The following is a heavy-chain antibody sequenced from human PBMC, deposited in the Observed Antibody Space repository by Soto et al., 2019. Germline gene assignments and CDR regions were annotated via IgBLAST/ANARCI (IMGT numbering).Heavy chain of an antibody. Sequence: QITLKETGPTLVRPTQTLTLTCSFSGFSVSSNGVGVGWIRQPPGKALEWLALIYWDDDKRYSPSLKSRLTITKDTAKNQVVLILSSTDPVDTATYYCAHCGANLVPGGRAPTWDVWGQGTPVIVS. CDR3: AHCGANLVPGGRAPTWDV. D-gene: IGHD3-10*01. CDR2: IYWDDDK. V-gene: IGHV2-5*02. J-gene: IGHJ6*02. CDR1: GFSVSSNGVG.